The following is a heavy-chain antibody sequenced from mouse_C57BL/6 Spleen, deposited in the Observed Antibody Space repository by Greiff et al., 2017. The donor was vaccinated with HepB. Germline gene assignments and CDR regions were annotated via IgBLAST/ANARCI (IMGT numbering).Heavy chain of an antibody. CDR3: ARSHTGYFDV. J-gene: IGHJ1*03. CDR2: IDPSDSYT. CDR1: GYTFTSYW. V-gene: IGHV1-50*01. Sequence: VQLQQSGAELVKPGASVKLSCKASGYTFTSYWMQWVKQRPGQGLEWIGEIDPSDSYTNYNQKFKGKATLTVDTSSSTAYMQRSSLTSEDSAVYYCARSHTGYFDVWGTGTTVTVSS. D-gene: IGHD1-1*01.